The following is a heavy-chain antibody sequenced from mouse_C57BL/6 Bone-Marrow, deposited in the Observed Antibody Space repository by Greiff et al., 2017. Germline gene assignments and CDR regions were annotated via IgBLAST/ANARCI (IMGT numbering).Heavy chain of an antibody. CDR2: IDPANGNT. CDR1: GFNFKNTY. Sequence: VQLQQSVAELVRPGASVKLSCTASGFNFKNTYMHWVKQRPEQGLEWIGMIDPANGNTKYAPKFQGKATLTADTSSNTAYLQLSSLTSEVTAIYYCASGDWYFDVWGTGTTVTVSS. V-gene: IGHV14-3*01. CDR3: ASGDWYFDV. J-gene: IGHJ1*03.